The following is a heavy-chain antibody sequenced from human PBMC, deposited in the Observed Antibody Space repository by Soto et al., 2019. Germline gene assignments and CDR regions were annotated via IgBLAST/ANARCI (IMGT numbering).Heavy chain of an antibody. D-gene: IGHD3-16*01. CDR1: GYTFTSYA. CDR2: INAGNGNT. Sequence: QVQLVQSGAEVKKPGASVKVSCKASGYTFTSYAMHWVRQAPGQRLEWMGWINAGNGNTKYSQKFQGRVTITRDTTASTGYMELISLRSEDTAVYYCARNEKGYDYIWGSSLNDAFDIWGQGTMVTVSS. J-gene: IGHJ3*02. V-gene: IGHV1-3*01. CDR3: ARNEKGYDYIWGSSLNDAFDI.